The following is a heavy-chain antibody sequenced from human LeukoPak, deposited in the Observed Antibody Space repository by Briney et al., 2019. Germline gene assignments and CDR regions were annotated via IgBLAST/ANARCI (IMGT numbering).Heavy chain of an antibody. D-gene: IGHD1-20*01. CDR2: IYYSGST. CDR3: ARAGITGRTVDY. Sequence: SETLSLTATVSGGAIRISYWSWIRQPPGKGLEWIGYIYYSGSTNYNPSLMSRVTVSLDTSKNQFSLTLSSVTAADTAVYYCARAGITGRTVDYWGQGTLVTVSS. J-gene: IGHJ4*02. CDR1: GGAIRISY. V-gene: IGHV4-59*01.